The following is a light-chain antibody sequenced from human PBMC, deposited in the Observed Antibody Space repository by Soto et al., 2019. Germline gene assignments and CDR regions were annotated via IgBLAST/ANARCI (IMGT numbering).Light chain of an antibody. CDR1: QSISRW. J-gene: IGKJ2*01. Sequence: DTQMTQSPSTLAASVGDRVTITCRASQSISRWVAWYQQKPGKAPKLLIYDASSLESGVPSRFSGSGSGTEFTLTISSLQPDDVATYYCQQYNHYSTFGQGTKLQIK. CDR3: QQYNHYST. CDR2: DAS. V-gene: IGKV1-5*01.